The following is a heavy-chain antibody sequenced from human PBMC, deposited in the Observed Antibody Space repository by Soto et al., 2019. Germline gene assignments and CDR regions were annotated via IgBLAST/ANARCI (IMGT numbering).Heavy chain of an antibody. CDR1: GFTFKSYA. CDR3: AKELRYYYNLAYFAH. J-gene: IGHJ4*02. V-gene: IGHV3-23*01. Sequence: EVQLLESGGDLVQPGGSLRLSCAASGFTFKSYAVSWVRQAPGKGLEWVSVITGSGDSTYYADSVKGRFTISRDNSKNTLYLQMNSLRAEDTAVYYCAKELRYYYNLAYFAHWGQGTLVTVSS. D-gene: IGHD3-22*01. CDR2: ITGSGDST.